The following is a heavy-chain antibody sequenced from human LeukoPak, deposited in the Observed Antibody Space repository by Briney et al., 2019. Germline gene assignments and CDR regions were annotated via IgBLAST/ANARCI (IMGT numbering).Heavy chain of an antibody. CDR3: ARDDPYSDTSGHHGDY. CDR1: GFSVSRKY. CDR2: IYSGGST. Sequence: GGSLRLSCAASGFSVSRKYMSWVRQAPGKGQEWVSVIYSGGSTFYADSVRGRFTISRDTSKNTVFLQMSSLRADDTAVYYCARDDPYSDTSGHHGDYWGQGTLVTVSS. V-gene: IGHV3-53*01. J-gene: IGHJ4*01. D-gene: IGHD3-22*01.